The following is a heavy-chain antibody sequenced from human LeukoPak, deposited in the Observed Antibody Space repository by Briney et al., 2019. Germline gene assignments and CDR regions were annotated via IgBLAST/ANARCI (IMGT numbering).Heavy chain of an antibody. J-gene: IGHJ3*02. CDR2: INPKSGVT. CDR3: ARARVEGGGNSEDDAFDI. CDR1: GYTFTDYY. Sequence: ASVKVSCKASGYTFTDYYLHWVRQAPGQGLEWMGWINPKSGVTDSKMKFQGRVTLTRDTSITTAYMELISLTSDDAAVYYCARARVEGGGNSEDDAFDIWGQGTMVTVSS. V-gene: IGHV1-2*02. D-gene: IGHD4-23*01.